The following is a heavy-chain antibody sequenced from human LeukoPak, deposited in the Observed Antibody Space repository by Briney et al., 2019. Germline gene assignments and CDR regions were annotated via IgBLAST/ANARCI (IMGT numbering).Heavy chain of an antibody. CDR3: AGTCSSYCSGGSCYGKFQT. J-gene: IGHJ1*01. Sequence: YPSETLSLTCTVSGGSISSYYWSWIRQPPGKGLEWVGYIHYTGSTNHNPSLKSRITISIDTSKNQFSLKLSSVTAADTAVYYCAGTCSSYCSGGSCYGKFQTGGQGTLVTVSS. V-gene: IGHV4-59*08. D-gene: IGHD2-15*01. CDR2: IHYTGST. CDR1: GGSISSYY.